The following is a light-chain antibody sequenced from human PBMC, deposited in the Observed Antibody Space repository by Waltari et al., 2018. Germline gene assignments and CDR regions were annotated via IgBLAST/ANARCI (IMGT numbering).Light chain of an antibody. J-gene: IGKJ4*01. Sequence: DIQMTQSPSSLSASVGDRVTITCRASQSISSYLNWYQQKPGKAPKLLIYAASSLQSGVPSRFSGSGSGTDFTLTISSLQPEDFATYYCQQSDNTRLTFGGGTKVEIK. CDR2: AAS. V-gene: IGKV1-39*01. CDR1: QSISSY. CDR3: QQSDNTRLT.